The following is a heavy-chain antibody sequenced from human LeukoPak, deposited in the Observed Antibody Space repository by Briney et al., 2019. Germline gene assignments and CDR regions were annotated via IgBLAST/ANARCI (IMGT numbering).Heavy chain of an antibody. CDR3: AKDWGYSSSWYGNAFDI. CDR2: IRYDGSNK. Sequence: GGSLRLSCAASGFTFSSYGMHWVRQAPGKGLEWVAFIRYDGSNKYYADSVKGRFTISRDNSKNTLYLQMNSLRAEDTAVYYYAKDWGYSSSWYGNAFDIWGQGTMVTVSS. D-gene: IGHD6-13*01. J-gene: IGHJ3*02. CDR1: GFTFSSYG. V-gene: IGHV3-30*02.